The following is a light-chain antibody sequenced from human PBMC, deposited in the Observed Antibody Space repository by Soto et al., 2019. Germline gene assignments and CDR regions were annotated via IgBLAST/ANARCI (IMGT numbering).Light chain of an antibody. CDR3: QQYNSYWT. V-gene: IGKV1-5*03. CDR1: QNIDTW. CDR2: KAS. Sequence: IHMTHSPSTLSASVLYRGTITCRASQNIDTWLAWYQQKPGKAPKLLIYKASSLESGVPSRFSGSGSGTEFTLTISSLQPDDFATYYCQQYNSYWTFGQGTKV. J-gene: IGKJ1*01.